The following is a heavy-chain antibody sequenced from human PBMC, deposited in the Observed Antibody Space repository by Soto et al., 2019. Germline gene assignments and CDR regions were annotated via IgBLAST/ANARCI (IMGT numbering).Heavy chain of an antibody. D-gene: IGHD6-13*01. CDR1: GGSISSGGYY. V-gene: IGHV4-31*03. J-gene: IGHJ6*02. CDR2: IYYSGST. Sequence: SETLSLTCTVSGGSISSGGYYWSWIRQHPGKGLEWIGYIYYSGSTYYNPSLKSRVTISVDTSKNQFSLKLSSVTAADTAVYYCARQVGRIAAAGGEGYYYYGMDVWGQGTTVTVSS. CDR3: ARQVGRIAAAGGEGYYYYGMDV.